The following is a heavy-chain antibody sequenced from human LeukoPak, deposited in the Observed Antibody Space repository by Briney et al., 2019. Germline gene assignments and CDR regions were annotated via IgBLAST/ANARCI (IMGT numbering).Heavy chain of an antibody. V-gene: IGHV1-18*01. CDR1: GYTFTNYG. CDR3: ARVGYSGYDFGDF. Sequence: GPVKVSCKASGYTFTNYGISWVRQAPGQGLEWMGWISAYNGNTNYAQKLQGRVTMTTDTSTSTAYMELRSLRSDDTAVYYCARVGYSGYDFGDFWGQGTLVTVSS. CDR2: ISAYNGNT. D-gene: IGHD5-12*01. J-gene: IGHJ4*02.